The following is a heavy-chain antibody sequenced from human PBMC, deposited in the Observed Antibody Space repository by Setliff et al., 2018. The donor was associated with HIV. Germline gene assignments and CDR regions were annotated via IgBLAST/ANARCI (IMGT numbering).Heavy chain of an antibody. Sequence: HPGGSLRLSCAASGFTFDDYTMHWVRQAPGKGLEWISLISWNGGSKDYAESVKGRFTISRDNSKNSLYLQMNSLRAEDTAVYYCARVAPIVVVVAATSDAFDLWGQGTMVTVSS. V-gene: IGHV3-43D*04. D-gene: IGHD2-15*01. J-gene: IGHJ3*01. CDR2: ISWNGGSK. CDR3: ARVAPIVVVVAATSDAFDL. CDR1: GFTFDDYT.